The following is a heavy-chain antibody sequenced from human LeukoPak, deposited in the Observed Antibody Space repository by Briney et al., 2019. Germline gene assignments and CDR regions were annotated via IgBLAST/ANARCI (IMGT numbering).Heavy chain of an antibody. CDR2: INPDGNKK. CDR1: GLTFSSSW. CDR3: ARDLAYSRLDY. J-gene: IGHJ4*02. V-gene: IGHV3-7*01. Sequence: PGGSLRLSCVVSGLTFSSSWMDWVRQAPGKGLEWVASINPDGNKKYSADSVKGRFTISRDNAENSLYLQMNSLRVEDTAFYYCARDLAYSRLDYWGQGMLVTVPS. D-gene: IGHD5-18*01.